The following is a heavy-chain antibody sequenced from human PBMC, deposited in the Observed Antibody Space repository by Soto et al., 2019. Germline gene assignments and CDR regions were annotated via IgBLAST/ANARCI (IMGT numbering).Heavy chain of an antibody. J-gene: IGHJ4*02. D-gene: IGHD2-2*01. Sequence: GESLKISCRGSGYDFNTNWFGWVRQLPGRGLEWVGIMYPGDSDTRYNPSLQGHVTLSADVTVSTAFLQWRSLKTSDTGIYFCARLPRYCNKASCYYADHWGQGTQVTVSS. V-gene: IGHV5-51*01. CDR1: GYDFNTNW. CDR3: ARLPRYCNKASCYYADH. CDR2: MYPGDSDT.